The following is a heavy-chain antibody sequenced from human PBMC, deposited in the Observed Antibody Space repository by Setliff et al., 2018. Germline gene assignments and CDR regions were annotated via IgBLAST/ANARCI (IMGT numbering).Heavy chain of an antibody. V-gene: IGHV1-18*01. Sequence: GASVKVSCKASGGTFSSYAISWVRQAPGQGLEWMGGINAGNGNTKYSQKLQGRVTMTTDTSTSTAYMELRSLRSDDTAVYYCARDLGDYGDYVGYFQHWGQGTLVTVSS. D-gene: IGHD4-17*01. J-gene: IGHJ1*01. CDR2: INAGNGNT. CDR3: ARDLGDYGDYVGYFQH. CDR1: GGTFSSYA.